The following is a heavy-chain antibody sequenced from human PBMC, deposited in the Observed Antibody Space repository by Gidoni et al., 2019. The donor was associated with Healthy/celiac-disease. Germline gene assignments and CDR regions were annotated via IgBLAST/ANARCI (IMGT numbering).Heavy chain of an antibody. CDR2: IKSKTDGGTT. CDR3: TTKGDGYYYYGMDV. Sequence: EVQLVESGGGWVKPGGSLRLSCAASGSPFSNAWMSGVRQAPGKGLEWVGRIKSKTDGGTTDYAAPVKGRFTISRDDSKNTLYLQMNSLKTEDTAVYYCTTKGDGYYYYGMDVWGQGTTVTVSS. D-gene: IGHD2-21*01. J-gene: IGHJ6*02. V-gene: IGHV3-15*01. CDR1: GSPFSNAW.